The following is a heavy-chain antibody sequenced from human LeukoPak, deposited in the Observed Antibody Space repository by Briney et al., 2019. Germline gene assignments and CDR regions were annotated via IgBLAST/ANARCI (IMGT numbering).Heavy chain of an antibody. D-gene: IGHD1-1*01. CDR1: GYTFTDYY. Sequence: GASVKVSCKASGYTFTDYYMHWVRQAPGQGLEWMGWINPNSGGTNYAQKFQYRVTMTRDTSISTGYMQLNRLKSDDTGVYYCARAVFIPALGTRLNWFDPWGQGTLVTVSS. CDR3: ARAVFIPALGTRLNWFDP. J-gene: IGHJ5*02. CDR2: INPNSGGT. V-gene: IGHV1-2*02.